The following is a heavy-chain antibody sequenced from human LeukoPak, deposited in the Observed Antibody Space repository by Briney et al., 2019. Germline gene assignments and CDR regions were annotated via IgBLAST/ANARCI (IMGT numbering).Heavy chain of an antibody. CDR3: ATPFDY. Sequence: PGGSLRLSSAASGFTFSTYSMNWVRQAPGKGLEWVSYISSDSKTIYYADSVKGRFTISRDNAKNSLYLQMNSLRVEDTAVYYYATPFDYWGQGTLVTVSS. J-gene: IGHJ4*02. CDR1: GFTFSTYS. CDR2: ISSDSKTI. V-gene: IGHV3-48*01.